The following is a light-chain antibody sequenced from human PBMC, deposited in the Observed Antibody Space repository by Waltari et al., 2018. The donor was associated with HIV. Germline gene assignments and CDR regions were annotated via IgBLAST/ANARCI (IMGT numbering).Light chain of an antibody. CDR1: QTINSN. Sequence: EIVMTQSPATLSVSPGERATLSCRASQTINSNLAWFQQTPGQAPRLLIYGASTRATGIPARFSGSGSGTEFTLTISSLEPEDFAVYYCQQRSNWFTFGGGTKVEIK. CDR2: GAS. CDR3: QQRSNWFT. V-gene: IGKV3-15*01. J-gene: IGKJ4*01.